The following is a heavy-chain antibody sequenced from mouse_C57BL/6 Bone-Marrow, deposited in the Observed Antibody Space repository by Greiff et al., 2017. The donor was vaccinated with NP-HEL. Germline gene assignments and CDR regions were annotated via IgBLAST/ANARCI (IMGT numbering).Heavy chain of an antibody. Sequence: QVQLQQSGPELVKPGASVKISCKASGYSFTSYYIHWVKQRPGQGLEWIGWIYPGSGNTKYTEKFKGKATLTADTSSSTAYMQLSSLTSEDSAVYYCARGDAGDYYYAMDYWGQGTSVTVSS. CDR2: IYPGSGNT. D-gene: IGHD3-3*01. CDR1: GYSFTSYY. J-gene: IGHJ4*01. CDR3: ARGDAGDYYYAMDY. V-gene: IGHV1-66*01.